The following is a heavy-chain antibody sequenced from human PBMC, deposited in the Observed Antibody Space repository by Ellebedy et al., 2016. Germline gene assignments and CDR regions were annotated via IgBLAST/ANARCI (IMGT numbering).Heavy chain of an antibody. J-gene: IGHJ5*02. CDR2: ISGSSGST. V-gene: IGHV3-23*01. Sequence: GESLKISXAASGFTFSSYAMSWVRQAPGKGLEWVSAISGSSGSTFYADSVKGRFTISRDNSKNTLYLQMNSLRAEDTALYYCAKDLRSTSRNWFDPWGQGTLVTVSS. D-gene: IGHD2-2*01. CDR3: AKDLRSTSRNWFDP. CDR1: GFTFSSYA.